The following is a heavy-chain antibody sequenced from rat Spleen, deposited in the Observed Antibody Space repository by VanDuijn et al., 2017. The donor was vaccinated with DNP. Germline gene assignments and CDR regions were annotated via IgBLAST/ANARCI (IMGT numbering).Heavy chain of an antibody. CDR2: ITTSGGSI. D-gene: IGHD1-4*01. J-gene: IGHJ2*01. CDR1: GFTFNYYS. V-gene: IGHV5S23*01. CDR3: AREYPWAHYFDY. Sequence: EVQLVESGGGLVQPGRSLRLSCAASGFTFNYYSMAWVRQAPTKGLEWVASITTSGGSIYYRDSVKGRFTISRNHAESTLYLQVNSLRSEDTATYYCAREYPWAHYFDYWGQGVMVTVSS.